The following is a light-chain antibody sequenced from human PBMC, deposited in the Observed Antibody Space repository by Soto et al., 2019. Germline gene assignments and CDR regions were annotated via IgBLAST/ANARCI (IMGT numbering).Light chain of an antibody. CDR2: AAS. CDR1: QTISSY. J-gene: IGKJ2*01. CDR3: QQSHGIPYT. Sequence: DIQMTQSPPSLSASVGDRVTITCRASQTISSYLNWYQQKPGKAPKLLIYAASTWQSGVPSKFSSSGSGTDFTLTISSLQPEDFATYYCQQSHGIPYTFGQGTKLESK. V-gene: IGKV1-39*01.